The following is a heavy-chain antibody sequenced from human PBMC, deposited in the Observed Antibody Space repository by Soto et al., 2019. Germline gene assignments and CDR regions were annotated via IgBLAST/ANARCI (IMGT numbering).Heavy chain of an antibody. V-gene: IGHV3-23*01. CDR3: AKVFYYYDSSGYYYFDY. CDR2: IRGSGSTI. J-gene: IGHJ4*02. Sequence: EVPLLESGGGLVQPGGSLRLSCAASGFTFSSYAVSWVRQAPGKGPEWISSIRGSGSTIYYADSVKGRFTISRDNSKNTLYLQMSSLRAEDTAVYYCAKVFYYYDSSGYYYFDYWGQGTLVTVSS. CDR1: GFTFSSYA. D-gene: IGHD3-22*01.